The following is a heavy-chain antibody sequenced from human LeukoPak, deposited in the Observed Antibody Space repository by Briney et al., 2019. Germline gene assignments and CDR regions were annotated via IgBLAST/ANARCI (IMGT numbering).Heavy chain of an antibody. V-gene: IGHV3-73*01. CDR2: IRSKADDFAT. Sequence: GGSLRLSCAASGXTFSSYGMHWVRQASGKGLEWVGRIRSKADDFATAYAASVKGRFLISRDDSKNTAYLQMNSLKTDDTAVYYCTKFYYDVLTGYRGMDVWGQGTTVTVSS. CDR1: GXTFSSYG. J-gene: IGHJ6*02. CDR3: TKFYYDVLTGYRGMDV. D-gene: IGHD3-9*01.